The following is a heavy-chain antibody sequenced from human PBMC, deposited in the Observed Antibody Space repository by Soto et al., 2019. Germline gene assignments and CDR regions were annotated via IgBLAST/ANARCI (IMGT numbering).Heavy chain of an antibody. V-gene: IGHV3-74*01. Sequence: GGSLRLSCAASVFTCSSYWMHWFRQAPGKGLVWVSRINSDGSSTSYADSVKGRFTISRDNAKNTLYLQMNSLRAEDTAVYYCARWNTITIFGVVTQAGMDVWGQGTTVTVSS. D-gene: IGHD3-3*01. CDR3: ARWNTITIFGVVTQAGMDV. CDR1: VFTCSSYW. CDR2: INSDGSST. J-gene: IGHJ6*02.